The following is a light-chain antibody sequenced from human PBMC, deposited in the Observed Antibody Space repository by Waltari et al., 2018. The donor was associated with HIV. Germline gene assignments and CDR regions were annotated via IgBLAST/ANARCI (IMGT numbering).Light chain of an antibody. CDR2: DVS. CDR1: SSDVGGYNY. CDR3: CSYAGSSTYV. Sequence: QSALTQPRSVSGSPGQSVTISCTGPSSDVGGYNYVSWYQQPPGKAPKLMFYDVSKRPSGFPDGFAGSKSGNTASLTISGLQAEDEADYYCCSYAGSSTYVFGTGTKVTVL. J-gene: IGLJ1*01. V-gene: IGLV2-11*01.